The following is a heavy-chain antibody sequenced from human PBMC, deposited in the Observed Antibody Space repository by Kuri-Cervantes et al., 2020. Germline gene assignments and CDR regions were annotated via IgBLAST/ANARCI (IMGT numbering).Heavy chain of an antibody. Sequence: ASVKVSCKVSGYTLTELSMHWVRQAPGKGLEWMGGFDPEDGETIYAQKFQGRVTMTEDTSTDTAYMELSSLRSEDTAVYYCATDAGYSYGFDYWGQGTLVTVSS. CDR3: ATDAGYSYGFDY. V-gene: IGHV1-24*01. CDR1: GYTLTELS. CDR2: FDPEDGET. D-gene: IGHD5-18*01. J-gene: IGHJ4*02.